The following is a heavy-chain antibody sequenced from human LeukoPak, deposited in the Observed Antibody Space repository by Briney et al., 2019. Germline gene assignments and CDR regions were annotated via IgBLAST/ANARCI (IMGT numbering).Heavy chain of an antibody. CDR3: ARDRDSSGYYSLFGY. V-gene: IGHV3-7*01. D-gene: IGHD3-22*01. CDR1: GFTFSAFW. J-gene: IGHJ4*02. Sequence: GGSLRLSCAASGFTFSAFWMSWVRQAPGKGLEWVANINQDGSEKYIVDSVKGRFTISRDNAKNLLWLQMDSLRAEDTAVYYCARDRDSSGYYSLFGYWGQGTLVTVSS. CDR2: INQDGSEK.